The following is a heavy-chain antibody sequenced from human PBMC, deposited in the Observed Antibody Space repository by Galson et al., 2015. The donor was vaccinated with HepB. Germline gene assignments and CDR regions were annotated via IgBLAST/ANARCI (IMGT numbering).Heavy chain of an antibody. CDR3: ARDQPDNFWSGYYPPHYYMDV. V-gene: IGHV1-18*04. CDR1: GYTFTSYY. CDR2: ISAYNGNT. Sequence: SVKVSCKASGYTFTSYYMHWVRQAPGQGLEWMGWISAYNGNTNYAQKLQGRVTMTTDTSTSTAYMELRSLRSDDTAVYYCARDQPDNFWSGYYPPHYYMDVWGKGTTVTVSS. D-gene: IGHD3-3*01. J-gene: IGHJ6*03.